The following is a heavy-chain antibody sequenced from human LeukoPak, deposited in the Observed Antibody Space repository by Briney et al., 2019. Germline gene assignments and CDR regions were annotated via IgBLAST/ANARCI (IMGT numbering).Heavy chain of an antibody. J-gene: IGHJ5*02. D-gene: IGHD2-2*01. CDR1: GGSFSGYY. V-gene: IGHV4-34*01. CDR2: INHSGST. CDR3: ARGAQLLSHWFDP. Sequence: SETLSLTCAVYGGSFSGYYWSWIRQPPGKGLEWIREINHSGSTNYNPSLKSRVTISVDTSKNQFSLKLSSVTAADTAVYYCARGAQLLSHWFDPWGQGTLVTVSS.